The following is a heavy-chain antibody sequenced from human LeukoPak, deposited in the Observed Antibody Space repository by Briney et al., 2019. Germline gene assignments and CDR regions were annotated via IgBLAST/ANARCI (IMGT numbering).Heavy chain of an antibody. CDR1: GGSISSYY. J-gene: IGHJ6*02. V-gene: IGHV4-59*01. D-gene: IGHD5-12*01. CDR3: ARGGEWLRYYYYYGMDV. CDR2: IYYSGST. Sequence: SETLSLTCTVSGGSISSYYWSWIRQPPGKGQEWIGYIYYSGSTNYNPSLKSRVTISVDTSKNQFSLKLSSVTAADTAVYYCARGGEWLRYYYYYGMDVWGQGTTVTVSS.